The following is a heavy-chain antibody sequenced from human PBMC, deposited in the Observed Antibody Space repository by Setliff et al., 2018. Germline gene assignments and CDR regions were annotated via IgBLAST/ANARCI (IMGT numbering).Heavy chain of an antibody. CDR3: ARDPLTTNRRRAFDI. D-gene: IGHD4-17*01. V-gene: IGHV4-31*03. J-gene: IGHJ3*02. CDR1: GGSISSGGYY. Sequence: TLSLTCTVSGGSISSGGYYWSWIRQHPGKGLEWIGYIYYSGSTYYNPSLKSRVTISVDTSKNQFSLKLSSVTVADTAVYYCARDPLTTNRRRAFDIWGQGTMVTV. CDR2: IYYSGST.